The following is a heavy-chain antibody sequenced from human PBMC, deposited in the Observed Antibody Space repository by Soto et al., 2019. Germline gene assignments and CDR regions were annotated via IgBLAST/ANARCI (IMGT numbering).Heavy chain of an antibody. CDR2: ISSSSSYI. Sequence: GGSLRLSCAASGFTFSSYSMNWVRQAPGKGLEWVSSISSSSSYIYYADSVKGRFTISRDNAKNSLYLQMNSLRAEDTAVYYCAREQDPFWSGYYSRAGFDPWGQGTLVTVSS. D-gene: IGHD3-3*01. J-gene: IGHJ5*02. V-gene: IGHV3-21*01. CDR3: AREQDPFWSGYYSRAGFDP. CDR1: GFTFSSYS.